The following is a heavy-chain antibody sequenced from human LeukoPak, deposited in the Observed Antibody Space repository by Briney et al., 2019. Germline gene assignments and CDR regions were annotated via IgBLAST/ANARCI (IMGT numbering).Heavy chain of an antibody. J-gene: IGHJ5*02. CDR2: INPNSGGT. V-gene: IGHV1-2*02. CDR1: GYTFTGYY. D-gene: IGHD2-2*02. Sequence: ASVKVSCKASGYTFTGYYMHWVRQPPGQGLEWMGWINPNSGGTNYAQKFQGRVTMTRDTSISTAYMELSRLRSDDTAVYYCARVVVPAAIVTGDWFDPWGQGTLVTVSS. CDR3: ARVVVPAAIVTGDWFDP.